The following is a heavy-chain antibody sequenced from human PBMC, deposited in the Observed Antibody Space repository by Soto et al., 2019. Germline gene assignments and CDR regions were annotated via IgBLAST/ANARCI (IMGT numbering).Heavy chain of an antibody. CDR3: ARDDCSGGSCYLWDY. CDR1: GYTFTSYG. Sequence: QVQLVQSGAEVKKPGASVKVSCKASGYTFTSYGISWVRQAPGQGLEWMGWVSGYNGNTNYAQKFQGRVPMTTDTSTSAAYMELRSLRSDDTDVYYCARDDCSGGSCYLWDYWGQGRLVTVSS. J-gene: IGHJ4*02. V-gene: IGHV1-18*04. D-gene: IGHD2-15*01. CDR2: VSGYNGNT.